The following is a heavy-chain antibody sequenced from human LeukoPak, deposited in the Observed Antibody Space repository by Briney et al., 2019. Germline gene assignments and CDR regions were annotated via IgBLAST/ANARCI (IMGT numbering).Heavy chain of an antibody. J-gene: IGHJ4*02. D-gene: IGHD5/OR15-5a*01. CDR1: GYTFGGFY. V-gene: IGHV1-2*02. CDR3: ATARDRNSVYSSLDY. Sequence: ASVKVSCKASGYTFGGFYMHWVRQAPGQGLEWMGWINPNSGGTNYAQKFQGRVTMTRDTSISTAYMELSSLRSDDTAVYYCATARDRNSVYSSLDYWGQGTLVTVSS. CDR2: INPNSGGT.